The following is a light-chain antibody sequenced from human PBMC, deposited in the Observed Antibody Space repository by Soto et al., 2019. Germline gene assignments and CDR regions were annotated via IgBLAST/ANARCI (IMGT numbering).Light chain of an antibody. Sequence: DIQMTQSPSSLSASVGDRVTITCRASQGIRNSLAWYQQKPWKVPKLLVYAASTLQSGVPSRFSGSGSGTDFTLTINSLQPEDVATYYCQKYNNALGTFGQGTKVEIK. CDR3: QKYNNALGT. V-gene: IGKV1-27*01. CDR1: QGIRNS. J-gene: IGKJ1*01. CDR2: AAS.